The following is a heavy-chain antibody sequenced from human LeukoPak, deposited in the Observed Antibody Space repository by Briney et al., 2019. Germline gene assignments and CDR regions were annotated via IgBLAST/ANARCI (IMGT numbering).Heavy chain of an antibody. CDR2: INDSGGST. V-gene: IGHV3-23*01. Sequence: GGSLRLSCAASGFTFSNYAMSWVRQAPGKGLEWVSAINDSGGSTYYADSVKGRFTISRDNSKNTLYLQMNSLRAEDTAVYYCAKERVPYYDIVTTKGVFDYWGQGTLVTVSS. CDR1: GFTFSNYA. J-gene: IGHJ4*02. CDR3: AKERVPYYDIVTTKGVFDY. D-gene: IGHD3-9*01.